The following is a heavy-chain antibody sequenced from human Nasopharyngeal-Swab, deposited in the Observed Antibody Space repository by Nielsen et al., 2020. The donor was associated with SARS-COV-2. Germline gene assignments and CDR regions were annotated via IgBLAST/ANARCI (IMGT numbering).Heavy chain of an antibody. D-gene: IGHD3-10*01. V-gene: IGHV1-18*01. CDR2: ISGYNGKT. CDR3: AREGAMVRSYGMDV. Sequence: WVRQAHGQGLEWMGWISGYNGKTNYAEKFQDRVTMTTDTSTYTAYMELRSLRSDDTAMYYCAREGAMVRSYGMDVWGQGTTVTVSS. J-gene: IGHJ6*02.